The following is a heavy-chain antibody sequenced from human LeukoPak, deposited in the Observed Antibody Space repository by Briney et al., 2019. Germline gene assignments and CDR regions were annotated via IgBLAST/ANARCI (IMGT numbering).Heavy chain of an antibody. J-gene: IGHJ4*02. V-gene: IGHV1-69*06. Sequence: SVKVSCKASRGTFSSYAISWVRQAPGQGLEWMGGIIPIFGTANYAQKFQGRVTITADKSTGTAYMELSSLRSEDTAVYYCVRDYDISGPQKNFFDYWGQGTLVTVSS. D-gene: IGHD3-22*01. CDR2: IIPIFGTA. CDR1: RGTFSSYA. CDR3: VRDYDISGPQKNFFDY.